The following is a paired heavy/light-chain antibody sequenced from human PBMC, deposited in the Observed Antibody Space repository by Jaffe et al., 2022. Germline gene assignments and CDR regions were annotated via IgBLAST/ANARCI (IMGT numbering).Light chain of an antibody. J-gene: IGLJ2*01. CDR3: QAWDIITVV. CDR2: QDN. CDR1: KLGDKY. V-gene: IGLV3-1*01. Sequence: SYELTQPPSVSVSPGQTASITCSGDKLGDKYACWYQQKPGQSPVLVIYQDNKRPSGIPERFSGSNSGNTATLTISGTQAMDEAAYYCQAWDIITVVFGGGTKLTVL.
Heavy chain of an antibody. CDR2: ISGSGGST. D-gene: IGHD4-17*01. CDR3: AKPRGPSVGDYGDYQDAFDI. J-gene: IGHJ3*02. V-gene: IGHV3-23*01. Sequence: EVQLLESGGGLVQPGGSLRLSCAASGFTFSSYAMTWLRQAPGKGLEWVSAISGSGGSTYYADSVKGRFTISRDNSKNTLYLQMNSLRAEDTAVYYCAKPRGPSVGDYGDYQDAFDIWGQGTMVTVSS. CDR1: GFTFSSYA.